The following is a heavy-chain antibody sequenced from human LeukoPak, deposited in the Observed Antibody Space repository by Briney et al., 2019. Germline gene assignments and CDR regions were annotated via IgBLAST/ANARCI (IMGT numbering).Heavy chain of an antibody. J-gene: IGHJ4*02. D-gene: IGHD3-22*01. CDR1: GFTFSSYS. CDR2: ISSSSSYI. V-gene: IGHV3-21*01. CDR3: ARDSVSPDSSGYYFDFDY. Sequence: GSLRLSCAASGFTFSSYSMNWVRQAPGKGLEWVSSISSSSSYIYYADSVKGRFTISRDNAKNSLYLQMNSLRAEDTAVYYCARDSVSPDSSGYYFDFDYWGQGTLATVSS.